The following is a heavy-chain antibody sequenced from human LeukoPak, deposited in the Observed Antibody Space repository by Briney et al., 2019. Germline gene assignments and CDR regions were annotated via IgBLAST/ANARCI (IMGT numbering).Heavy chain of an antibody. J-gene: IGHJ3*02. Sequence: SETLSLTCTVSGGSISSYYWSWIRQPPGKGLEWIGYIYYSGSTNYNPSLKSRVTISVDTSKNQFSLKLSSVTAADTAVYYCARDNYGSGIYTYAFDIWGQGTMVTVSS. V-gene: IGHV4-59*01. CDR2: IYYSGST. CDR3: ARDNYGSGIYTYAFDI. D-gene: IGHD3-10*01. CDR1: GGSISSYY.